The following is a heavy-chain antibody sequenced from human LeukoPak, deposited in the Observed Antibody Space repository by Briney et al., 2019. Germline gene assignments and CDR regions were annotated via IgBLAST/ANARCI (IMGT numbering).Heavy chain of an antibody. Sequence: SETLSLTCTVSGDSISSYYWSWIRPPPGKGLEWIGYIYTSGGTNYLPSLKGRVTISIDTSKNQFSLKLSSVTAADSAVYYCARLTRLSTSPDRYYLDYWGQGTLVTVSS. CDR1: GDSISSYY. J-gene: IGHJ4*02. CDR2: IYTSGGT. V-gene: IGHV4-4*09. CDR3: ARLTRLSTSPDRYYLDY. D-gene: IGHD6-6*01.